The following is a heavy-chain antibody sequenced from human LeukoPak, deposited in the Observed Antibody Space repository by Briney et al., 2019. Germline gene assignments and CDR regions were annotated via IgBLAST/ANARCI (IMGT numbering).Heavy chain of an antibody. V-gene: IGHV4-30-4*01. CDR2: IYYSGST. CDR3: ARQYSGYDPLDY. CDR1: GGSISSGDYY. Sequence: SETLSLTCTVSGGSISSGDYYWSWIRQPPGTGLERIGYIYYSGSTYYNPSLKSRVTISVDTSKNQFSLKLSSVTAADTAVYYCARQYSGYDPLDYWGQGTLVTVSS. J-gene: IGHJ4*02. D-gene: IGHD5-12*01.